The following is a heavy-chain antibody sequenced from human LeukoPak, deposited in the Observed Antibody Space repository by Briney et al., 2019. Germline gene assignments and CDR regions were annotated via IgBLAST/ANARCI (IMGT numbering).Heavy chain of an antibody. CDR2: IHYSGST. V-gene: IGHV4-61*01. D-gene: IGHD1-1*01. Sequence: SETLSLACTVSGGSVSGGNYYWSWNRQSPGKGLEWIGYIHYSGSTVYNPSLKSRVTMSIDTSKNQFSLNLSSVTAADTAVYYCARTGSTGGYWGQGTLVTVSS. J-gene: IGHJ4*02. CDR1: GGSVSGGNYY. CDR3: ARTGSTGGY.